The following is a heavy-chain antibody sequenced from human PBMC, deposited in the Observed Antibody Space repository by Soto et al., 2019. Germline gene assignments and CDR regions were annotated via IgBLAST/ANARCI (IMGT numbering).Heavy chain of an antibody. D-gene: IGHD6-13*01. CDR1: GYTCDDYA. CDR2: ISWNSGSI. Sequence: LRLSYAASGYTCDDYAMQWVRQAPGKGLEWVSGISWNSGSIGYADSVKGRFTISRDNAKNSLYLQMNSLRAEDTALYYCAKDIGDSSSWYYYYYGMDVWGQGTTVTVSS. J-gene: IGHJ6*02. CDR3: AKDIGDSSSWYYYYYGMDV. V-gene: IGHV3-9*01.